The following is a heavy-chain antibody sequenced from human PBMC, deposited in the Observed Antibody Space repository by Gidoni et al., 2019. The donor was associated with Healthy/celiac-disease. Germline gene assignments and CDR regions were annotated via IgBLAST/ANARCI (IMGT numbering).Heavy chain of an antibody. CDR1: GGSISSSSYY. J-gene: IGHJ3*02. V-gene: IGHV4-39*01. D-gene: IGHD3-10*01. Sequence: QLQLQESGPGLVKPSETLSLTCTVSGGSISSSSYYWGWIRQPPGKGLEWIGSIYYSGSTYYNPSLKSRVTISVDTSKNQFSLKLSSVTAADTAVYYCARRVNYYGSGSFEAFDIWGQGTMVTVSS. CDR2: IYYSGST. CDR3: ARRVNYYGSGSFEAFDI.